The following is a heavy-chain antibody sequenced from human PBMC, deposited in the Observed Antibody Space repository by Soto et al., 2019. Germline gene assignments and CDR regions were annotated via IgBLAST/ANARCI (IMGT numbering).Heavy chain of an antibody. D-gene: IGHD2-2*01. CDR1: GFTFSNYW. V-gene: IGHV3-74*01. Sequence: EVQLVESGGCLVQPGGSLRLSCAASGFTFSNYWMHWVRQAPGKGLVWVSRINSDGSTTTYADSVKGRFAISRDNAKNTLYLQMNSLRAADTDVYYCARDHHQMRLDVWGKGTTVTVSS. J-gene: IGHJ6*04. CDR2: INSDGSTT. CDR3: ARDHHQMRLDV.